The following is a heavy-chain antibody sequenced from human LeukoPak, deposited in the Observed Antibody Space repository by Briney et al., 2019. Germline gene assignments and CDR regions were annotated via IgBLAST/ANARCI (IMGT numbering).Heavy chain of an antibody. V-gene: IGHV3-7*04. J-gene: IGHJ4*02. CDR2: IKQDGSEK. Sequence: GGSLRLSCAASGFTFSSYWMSWVRQAPGKGLEWVANIKQDGSEKYYVDSVKGRFTISRDNAKNLLFLQINSLRVDDTAVYYCARAAATGTVDYWGQGTLVTVSS. CDR1: GFTFSSYW. D-gene: IGHD6-13*01. CDR3: ARAAATGTVDY.